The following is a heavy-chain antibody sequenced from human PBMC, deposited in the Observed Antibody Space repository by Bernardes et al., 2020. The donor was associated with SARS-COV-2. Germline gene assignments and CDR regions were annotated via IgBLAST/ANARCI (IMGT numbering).Heavy chain of an antibody. CDR3: ARGDRDGDAFDI. J-gene: IGHJ3*02. CDR2: ISINGDHT. Sequence: GGSLRLSCSVSGFTFSNYAMHWVRQAPGKGLEYVSAISINGDHTFYVDSVKGRFIISRDDSKNTLSLQMNSLRVEDTAVYYCARGDRDGDAFDIWGQGTMVTVSS. CDR1: GFTFSNYA. V-gene: IGHV3-64*04.